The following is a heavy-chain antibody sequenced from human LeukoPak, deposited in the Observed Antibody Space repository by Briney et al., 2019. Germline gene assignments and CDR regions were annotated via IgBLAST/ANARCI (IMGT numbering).Heavy chain of an antibody. CDR1: GFTFSSYA. V-gene: IGHV3-23*01. CDR2: ISGSGGST. D-gene: IGHD3-10*01. Sequence: GGSLRLSCAASGFTFSSYAMSWVRQAPGKGLEWVSAISGSGGSTYYADSVKGRFTISRDNSKNTLYLQMNSLRAEDTAVYYCAKDMAPLLWFGSPGMGFDYWGQGTLVTVSS. CDR3: AKDMAPLLWFGSPGMGFDY. J-gene: IGHJ4*02.